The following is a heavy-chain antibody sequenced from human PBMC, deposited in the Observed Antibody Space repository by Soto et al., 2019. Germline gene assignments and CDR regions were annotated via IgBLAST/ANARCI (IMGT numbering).Heavy chain of an antibody. CDR3: ARNYYDSGSYAPWFDP. Sequence: GGSMRLSCSASGFTVSSNFMSWVRQAPGKGLEWVSLLYGSGSTYSAASVKGRFTISRDSSKNSIYLQMNRLRAEDTAVYYCARNYYDSGSYAPWFDPWGQGTLVTVSS. J-gene: IGHJ5*02. D-gene: IGHD3-10*01. CDR2: LYGSGST. V-gene: IGHV3-66*01. CDR1: GFTVSSNF.